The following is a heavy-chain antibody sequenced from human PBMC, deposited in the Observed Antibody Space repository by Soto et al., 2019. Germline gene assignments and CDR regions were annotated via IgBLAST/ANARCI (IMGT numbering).Heavy chain of an antibody. J-gene: IGHJ4*02. D-gene: IGHD5-12*01. V-gene: IGHV4-39*01. Sequence: LSXNCTFSGGSISSSSYYWGWIRQPPGKGLEWIGSIYYSGSTYYNPSLKSRVTISVDTSKNQFSLKLSSVTAADTAVYYCARLYTGYEAFDYWGQGTLVTVSS. CDR1: GGSISSSSYY. CDR2: IYYSGST. CDR3: ARLYTGYEAFDY.